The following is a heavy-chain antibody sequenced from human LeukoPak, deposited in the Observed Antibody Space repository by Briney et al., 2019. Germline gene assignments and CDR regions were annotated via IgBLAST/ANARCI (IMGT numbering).Heavy chain of an antibody. Sequence: SETLSLTCTVSGGSISRSSYYWGWIRQPPGKGLEWIGSIYYSGSSYFNPSLKSRVTISVDTSKNQFSLKLSSVTAADTAVYYCARRRYYYGSGPPGWFDPWGQGTLVTVSS. CDR2: IYYSGSS. V-gene: IGHV4-39*07. CDR1: GGSISRSSYY. J-gene: IGHJ5*02. CDR3: ARRRYYYGSGPPGWFDP. D-gene: IGHD3-10*01.